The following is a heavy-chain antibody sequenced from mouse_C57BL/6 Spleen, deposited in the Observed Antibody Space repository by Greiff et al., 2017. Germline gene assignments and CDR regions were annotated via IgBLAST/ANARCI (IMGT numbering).Heavy chain of an antibody. CDR2: ILPGSGRT. CDR3: ARDYYGSHGYFDV. CDR1: GYTFTGYW. D-gene: IGHD1-1*01. Sequence: VQLQQSGAELMKPGASVTLSCKATGYTFTGYWIEWVKQRPGHGLEWLGEILPGSGRTNYNEKFKGKATFTADTTSNTPYMQLSSLTTEDSDIYDCARDYYGSHGYFDVWGTGTTVTVSS. J-gene: IGHJ1*03. V-gene: IGHV1-9*01.